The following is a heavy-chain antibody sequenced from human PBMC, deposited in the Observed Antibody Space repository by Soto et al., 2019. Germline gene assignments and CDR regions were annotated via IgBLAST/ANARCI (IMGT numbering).Heavy chain of an antibody. J-gene: IGHJ4*02. CDR3: AGELEYCSGGSCYGNDY. CDR2: ISAYNGNT. D-gene: IGHD2-15*01. CDR1: GYTFTSYG. V-gene: IGHV1-18*01. Sequence: ASVKVSCKASGYTFTSYGISWVRQAPGQGLEWMGWISAYNGNTNYAQKLQGRVTMTTDTSTSTAYMELRSLRSDDTAVYYCAGELEYCSGGSCYGNDYWGQGTLVTVSS.